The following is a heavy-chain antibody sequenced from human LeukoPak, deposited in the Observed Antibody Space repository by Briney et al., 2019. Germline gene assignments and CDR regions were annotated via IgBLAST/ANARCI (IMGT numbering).Heavy chain of an antibody. Sequence: GGSLRLSCTASGFTFNNYAMTWVRQAPGKGLEWVSAISGNAARTYYTDSVKGRFTISRDNSKNTLYLQMNSLRAEDTAVYYCAKDRRLFDYWGQGTLVTVSS. CDR2: ISGNAART. J-gene: IGHJ4*02. CDR3: AKDRRLFDY. CDR1: GFTFNNYA. V-gene: IGHV3-23*01. D-gene: IGHD6-6*01.